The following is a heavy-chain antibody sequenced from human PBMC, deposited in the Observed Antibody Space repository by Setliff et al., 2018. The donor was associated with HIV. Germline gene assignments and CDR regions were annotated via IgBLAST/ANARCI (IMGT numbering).Heavy chain of an antibody. Sequence: PGGSLRLSCAASGFDFSGFWMSWARQAPGKGLEWVANIDEHGEKKYYVGSLRGRFTISRDNAKNSLYLQMNTLRAEDTAMYYCVREPRERVGTATFYFDYWGQGTLVTV. J-gene: IGHJ4*02. D-gene: IGHD2-21*02. CDR1: GFDFSGFW. CDR2: IDEHGEKK. CDR3: VREPRERVGTATFYFDY. V-gene: IGHV3-7*03.